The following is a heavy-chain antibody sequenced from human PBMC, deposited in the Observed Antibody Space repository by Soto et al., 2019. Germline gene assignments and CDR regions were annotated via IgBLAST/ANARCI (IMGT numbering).Heavy chain of an antibody. J-gene: IGHJ4*02. Sequence: SETLSLTCAVYGGSFSGYYWSWIRQPPGKGLEWIGEINHSGSTNYNPSLKSRVTISVDTSKNQFSLKLNSVTPEDTAVYYCARGIDFWSGYYFDYWGQGTLVTVSS. CDR1: GGSFSGYY. CDR3: ARGIDFWSGYYFDY. D-gene: IGHD3-3*01. V-gene: IGHV4-34*01. CDR2: INHSGST.